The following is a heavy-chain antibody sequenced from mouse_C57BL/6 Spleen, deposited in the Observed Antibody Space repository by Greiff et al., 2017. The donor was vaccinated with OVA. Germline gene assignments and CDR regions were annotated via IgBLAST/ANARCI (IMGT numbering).Heavy chain of an antibody. CDR2: ISSGGSYT. D-gene: IGHD2-3*01. CDR3: ASYDRGYFDV. J-gene: IGHJ1*03. CDR1: GFTFSSYG. V-gene: IGHV5-6*01. Sequence: EVMLVESGGDLVKPGGSLKLSCAASGFTFSSYGMSWVRQTPDKRLEWVATISSGGSYTYYPDSVTGRFIISSDNAQNTLYRQMSRLKSEDTAMYYCASYDRGYFDVWGTGTTVTVSS.